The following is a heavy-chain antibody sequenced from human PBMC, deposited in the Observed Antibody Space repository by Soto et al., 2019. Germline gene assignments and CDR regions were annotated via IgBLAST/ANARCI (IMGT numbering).Heavy chain of an antibody. Sequence: EVQLVESGGGLVKSGGSLRLSCAASGFTLNNVWMSWVRQAPGKGMEWVVRIRSKIDGGTTDYGATVRGRFTISRDDTKNTLYPQMNSRKSEDSAVYFCTTDAYDYCFDYWGQGTLVTVSS. CDR3: TTDAYDYCFDY. CDR1: GFTLNNVW. V-gene: IGHV3-15*01. CDR2: IRSKIDGGTT. D-gene: IGHD5-12*01. J-gene: IGHJ4*02.